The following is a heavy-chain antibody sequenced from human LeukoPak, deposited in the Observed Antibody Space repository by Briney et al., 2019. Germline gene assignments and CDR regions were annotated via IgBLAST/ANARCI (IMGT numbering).Heavy chain of an antibody. CDR1: GGTFSSYA. CDR3: AGRGYSYVDNWFDP. D-gene: IGHD5-18*01. CDR2: INPSGGST. V-gene: IGHV1-46*01. J-gene: IGHJ5*02. Sequence: ASVKVSCKASGGTFSSYAISWVRQAPGQGLEWMGIINPSGGSTSYAQKFQGRVTMTRDMSTSTVYMELSSLRSEDTAVYYCAGRGYSYVDNWFDPWGQGTLVTVSS.